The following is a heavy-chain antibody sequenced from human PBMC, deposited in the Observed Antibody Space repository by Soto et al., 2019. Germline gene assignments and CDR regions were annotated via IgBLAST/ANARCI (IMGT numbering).Heavy chain of an antibody. CDR2: IYYSGST. J-gene: IGHJ3*02. D-gene: IGHD1-1*01. CDR1: GGSVSSGSCY. CDR3: ARAPTTGPGGLYAFDI. Sequence: PSETLSLTCTVSGGSVSSGSCYWSWIRQPPGKGLEWIGYIYYSGSTNYNPSLKSRVTISVDTSKNQFSLKLSSVTAADTAVYYCARAPTTGPGGLYAFDIWGQGTMVTV. V-gene: IGHV4-61*01.